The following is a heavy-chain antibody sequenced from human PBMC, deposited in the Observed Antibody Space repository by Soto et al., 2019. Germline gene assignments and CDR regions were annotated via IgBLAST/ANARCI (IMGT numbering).Heavy chain of an antibody. V-gene: IGHV1-69*13. CDR2: IIPIFGTA. J-gene: IGHJ4*02. D-gene: IGHD6-13*01. CDR3: AAGPRAAAGKGYRSVDY. CDR1: GGTFSSYA. Sequence: SVKVSCKASGGTFSSYAISWVRQAPGQGLEWMGGIIPIFGTANYAQKFQGRVTITADESTSTAYMELSSLRSEDTAVYYCAAGPRAAAGKGYRSVDYWGQGTLVTVSS.